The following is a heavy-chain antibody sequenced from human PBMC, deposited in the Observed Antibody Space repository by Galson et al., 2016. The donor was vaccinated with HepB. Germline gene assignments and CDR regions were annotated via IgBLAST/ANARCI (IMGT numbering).Heavy chain of an antibody. D-gene: IGHD3-10*01. CDR3: ARDSGSGNYYNDYYYYNMDV. CDR1: GFNFSSYS. Sequence: SLRLPCAASGFNFSSYSLHWVRQAPGKGLEWVAIISYDGSNKYYADSAKGRFTISRDISKNTLFLQMNSLRAEDTAVYSCARDSGSGNYYNDYYYYNMDVWGQGTTVTVSS. J-gene: IGHJ6*02. V-gene: IGHV3-30-3*01. CDR2: ISYDGSNK.